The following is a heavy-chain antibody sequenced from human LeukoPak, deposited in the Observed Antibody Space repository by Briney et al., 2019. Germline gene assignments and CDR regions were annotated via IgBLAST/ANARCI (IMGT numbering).Heavy chain of an antibody. D-gene: IGHD6-19*01. CDR2: ISNSSSTI. CDR1: GFTFSSYS. Sequence: RGSLRLSCAASGFTFSSYSMNWVRQAPGKGLEWVSYISNSSSTIYYADSVKGRFTISRDNAKNSLYLQMNSLRAEDTAVYYCARDPGIAVAGPIDYWGQGTLVTVSS. CDR3: ARDPGIAVAGPIDY. V-gene: IGHV3-48*04. J-gene: IGHJ4*02.